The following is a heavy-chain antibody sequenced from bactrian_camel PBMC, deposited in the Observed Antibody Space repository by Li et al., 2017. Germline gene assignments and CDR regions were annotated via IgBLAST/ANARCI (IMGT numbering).Heavy chain of an antibody. J-gene: IGHJ4*01. Sequence: HVQLVESGGDSVQAGGSLRVSCAVSGLTSSTYCLGWFIQAPGKVGDGVAAIDSEGIRRYAGSVKGRFTISEDKTKHVLTLEMNRLKPEDTGMYYCAAARLCTTVLDTVSAYPYRGQGTQVTVS. CDR1: GLTSSTYC. CDR2: IDSEGIR. CDR3: AAARLCTTVLDTVSAYPY. V-gene: IGHV3S26*01. D-gene: IGHD4*01.